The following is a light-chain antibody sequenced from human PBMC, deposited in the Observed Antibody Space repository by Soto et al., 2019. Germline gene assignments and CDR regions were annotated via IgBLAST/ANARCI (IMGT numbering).Light chain of an antibody. J-gene: IGKJ2*01. Sequence: ETMLTQSPATLSVSPGESVTLSCRANEGVSRNLAWYQQKPGQAPRLLIYNAAIRATGIAARFSGSGSGTEFTLTISGLQSEDFAGYYCQQYNNWYTFGQGTKLEIK. CDR1: EGVSRN. CDR2: NAA. CDR3: QQYNNWYT. V-gene: IGKV3-15*01.